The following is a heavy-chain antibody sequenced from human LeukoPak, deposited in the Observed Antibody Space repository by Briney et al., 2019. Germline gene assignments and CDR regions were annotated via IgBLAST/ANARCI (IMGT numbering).Heavy chain of an antibody. D-gene: IGHD3-3*01. CDR3: ARDRSPDFWSGDYRDAFDI. J-gene: IGHJ3*02. CDR2: ISGYNGNT. Sequence: ASVKVSCKASGYSFSSYGISWVRQAPGQGLEWMGWISGYNGNTNSAQKLQGRVSMTTDTSTSTAYVELRSLRSDDTAVYYCARDRSPDFWSGDYRDAFDIWGQGTMVTVSS. V-gene: IGHV1-18*01. CDR1: GYSFSSYG.